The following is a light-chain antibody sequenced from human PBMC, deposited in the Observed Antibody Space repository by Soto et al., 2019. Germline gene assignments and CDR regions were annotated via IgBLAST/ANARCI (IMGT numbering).Light chain of an antibody. V-gene: IGKV3-20*01. CDR1: QSLSSSY. CDR3: QRFGTSPPWT. CDR2: GTS. J-gene: IGKJ1*01. Sequence: EIVLTQSPVTLSLSPGERAALSCRASQSLSSSYLAWYQQKPGQAPRLLIYGTSIRATGIPDRFSGSGSGTDFTLTITRLEPEDFAVYYCQRFGTSPPWTFGQGTKVDNK.